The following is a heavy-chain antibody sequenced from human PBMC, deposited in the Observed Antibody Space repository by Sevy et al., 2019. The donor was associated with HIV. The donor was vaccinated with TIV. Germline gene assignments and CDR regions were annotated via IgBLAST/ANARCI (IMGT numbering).Heavy chain of an antibody. J-gene: IGHJ4*02. V-gene: IGHV3-48*01. CDR2: ISDSSATI. D-gene: IGHD5-12*01. CDR3: ASQRGGYERLYYFDS. CDR1: GFTYS. Sequence: GESLKISCVASGFTYSMNWVRQAPGKGLEWVSYISDSSATIHYADSVKGRFTISRDNAKNSLYLQMNTLRAEDTAVYYCASQRGGYERLYYFDSWGQRTLVTVSS.